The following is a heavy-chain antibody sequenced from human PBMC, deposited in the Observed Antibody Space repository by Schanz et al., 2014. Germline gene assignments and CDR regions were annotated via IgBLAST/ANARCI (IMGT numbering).Heavy chain of an antibody. D-gene: IGHD3-10*01. CDR3: ARAQGVIRLYYGVDV. CDR2: IISTGGTI. CDR1: GFTFSSYY. Sequence: PGGSLRLSCAASGFTFSSYYMSWVRQAPGKGLEWVLSIISTGGTIYYVDSVRGRFTISRDNAKNSLYLQMNSLRVDDTAVYYCARAQGVIRLYYGVDVWGQGTTVTVSS. J-gene: IGHJ6*02. V-gene: IGHV3-11*01.